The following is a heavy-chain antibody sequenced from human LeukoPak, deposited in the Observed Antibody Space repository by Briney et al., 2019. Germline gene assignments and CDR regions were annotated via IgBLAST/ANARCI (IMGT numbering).Heavy chain of an antibody. V-gene: IGHV1-46*01. J-gene: IGHJ1*01. CDR1: GYTFTSYY. CDR3: AREGYCSGGTCHSGAHFQH. Sequence: ASVKVSCKVSGYTFTSYYMHWLRQAPGQGLEWMGIINLSSGSTTYAQKFQGRVAMTRDMSTNTVYMELNSLRSADTAVYYCAREGYCSGGTCHSGAHFQHCGQGTLVTVSS. CDR2: INLSSGST. D-gene: IGHD2-15*01.